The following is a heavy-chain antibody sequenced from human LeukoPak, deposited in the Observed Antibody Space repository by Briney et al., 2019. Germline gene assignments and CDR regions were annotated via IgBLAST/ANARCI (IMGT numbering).Heavy chain of an antibody. Sequence: PSETLSLTCADYGGSFSGDYWSWIRQPPGEGLEWIGEINHSVSTNYNPSIKSRVTISVATSKNQFSITLSSVTAAETAVYSCARGQTTVTTFPFDYWGQGTLVTVSS. V-gene: IGHV4-34*01. J-gene: IGHJ4*02. CDR2: INHSVST. CDR3: ARGQTTVTTFPFDY. CDR1: GGSFSGDY. D-gene: IGHD4-11*01.